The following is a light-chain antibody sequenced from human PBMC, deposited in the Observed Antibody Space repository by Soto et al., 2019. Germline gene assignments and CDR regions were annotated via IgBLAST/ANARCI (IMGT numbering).Light chain of an antibody. CDR3: QPSYSTLLIT. CDR1: QAINTY. V-gene: IGKV1-39*01. CDR2: GTS. J-gene: IGKJ5*01. Sequence: DIQMTQSPSFLSASVGDRVTISCRASQAINTYLNWYQQKPGKAPKLLIYGTSDLQNGVPSRFSGGGSGTDFTLTISSLQPEAFATYYRQPSYSTLLITFGQGTRLEV.